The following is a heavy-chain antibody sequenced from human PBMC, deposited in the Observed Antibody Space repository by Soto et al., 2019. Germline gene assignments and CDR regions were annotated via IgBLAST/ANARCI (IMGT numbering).Heavy chain of an antibody. Sequence: EVQLVESGGGLVQPGGSLRLSCAASGFTFSTYWMTWVRQAPGKGLEWLANIKHDGSETYYVDSVKGRFTISRDNPKNSLSLQMDSLRAEDTALYYCARQQYGKIYWGPGTLVTVSS. CDR3: ARQQYGKIY. CDR1: GFTFSTYW. J-gene: IGHJ4*02. D-gene: IGHD4-17*01. CDR2: IKHDGSET. V-gene: IGHV3-7*04.